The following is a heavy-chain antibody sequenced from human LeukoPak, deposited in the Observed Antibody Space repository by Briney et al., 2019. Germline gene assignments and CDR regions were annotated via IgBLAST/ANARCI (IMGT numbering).Heavy chain of an antibody. J-gene: IGHJ4*02. D-gene: IGHD3-22*01. Sequence: SETLSLTCSVSGDSISSSNYYWGWIRQPPGKGLEWIGTMYYSGSTNYSPSLESRVTISVDTSKNQFSLELSSVTAADTAVYYCAIQANYYDSSGYQILDDYWGQGTLVTVSS. CDR3: AIQANYYDSSGYQILDDY. CDR2: MYYSGST. CDR1: GDSISSSNYY. V-gene: IGHV4-39*01.